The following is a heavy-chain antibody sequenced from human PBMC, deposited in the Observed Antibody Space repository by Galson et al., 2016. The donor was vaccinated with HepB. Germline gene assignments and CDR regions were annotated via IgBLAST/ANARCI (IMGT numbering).Heavy chain of an antibody. CDR2: ISDSGGST. D-gene: IGHD3-16*01. CDR1: GLTFGSYA. V-gene: IGHV3-23*01. Sequence: SLRLSCAVSGLTFGSYAMSWVRQAPGKGLEWVSSISDSGGSTYYADSVKGRFTISRDNSKNILYLQMNSLRAEDTALYYCFGGMDVWGQGTTVTVSS. J-gene: IGHJ6*02. CDR3: FGGMDV.